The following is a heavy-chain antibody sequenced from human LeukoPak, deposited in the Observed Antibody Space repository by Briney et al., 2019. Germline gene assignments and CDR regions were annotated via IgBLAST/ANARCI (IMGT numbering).Heavy chain of an antibody. CDR1: GFTFSDYY. V-gene: IGHV3-11*01. Sequence: KPGGSLRLSCAASGFTFSDYYMSWIRQAPGKGLEWVSYISSSGSTIYYADSVKGRFTISRDNAKNSLYLQMNSLRAEDSAVYYCARDCSSTSCYADTDAFDIWGQGTMVTVSS. D-gene: IGHD2-2*01. CDR3: ARDCSSTSCYADTDAFDI. J-gene: IGHJ3*02. CDR2: ISSSGSTI.